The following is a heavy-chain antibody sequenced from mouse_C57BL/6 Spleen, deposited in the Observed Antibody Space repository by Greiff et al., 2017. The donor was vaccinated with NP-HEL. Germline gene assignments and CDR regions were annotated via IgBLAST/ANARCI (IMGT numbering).Heavy chain of an antibody. D-gene: IGHD1-1*01. CDR3: ARGPSSYTAY. CDR2: ISYDGSN. CDR1: GYSITSGYY. Sequence: EVKLQESGPGLVKPSQSLSLTCSVTGYSITSGYYWNWIRQFPGNKLEWMGYISYDGSNNYNPSLKNRISITRDTSKNQFFLKLNSVTTEDTATNYCARGPSSYTAYWGQGTLVTVSA. V-gene: IGHV3-6*01. J-gene: IGHJ3*01.